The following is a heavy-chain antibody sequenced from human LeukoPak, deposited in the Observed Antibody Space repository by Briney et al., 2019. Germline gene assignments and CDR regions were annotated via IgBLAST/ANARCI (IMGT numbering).Heavy chain of an antibody. CDR3: ARAVSGNYGRFDY. D-gene: IGHD1-7*01. Sequence: GGSLRLSCTASGFTFSSHSMHWVRQVPGKGLVWVSRVKSDGKSITYADFVKGRFTISRDNAKNTLYLQISSLSPEDTAIYYCARAVSGNYGRFDYWGQGIMVTVSS. CDR2: VKSDGKSI. V-gene: IGHV3-74*01. J-gene: IGHJ4*02. CDR1: GFTFSSHS.